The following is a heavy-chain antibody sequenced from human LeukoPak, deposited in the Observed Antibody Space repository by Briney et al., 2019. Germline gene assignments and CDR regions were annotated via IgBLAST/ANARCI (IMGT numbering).Heavy chain of an antibody. CDR2: INPSGGST. CDR1: GYTFTSYY. Sequence: ASVKLSCKASGYTFTSYYMHWVRQPPGKGLEWIGIINPSGGSTSYAQKFQGRVTMTRDTSTSTVYMELSSLRSEDTAVYYCARGGSIAVAGRGGLDYWGQGTLVTVSS. V-gene: IGHV1-46*01. J-gene: IGHJ4*02. CDR3: ARGGSIAVAGRGGLDY. D-gene: IGHD6-19*01.